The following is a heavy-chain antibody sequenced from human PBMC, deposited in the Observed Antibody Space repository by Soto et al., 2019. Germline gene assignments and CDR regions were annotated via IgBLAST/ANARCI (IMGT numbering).Heavy chain of an antibody. V-gene: IGHV1-2*04. CDR3: ARDPGIPGRYWYFDL. CDR2: VNPKRGDA. J-gene: IGHJ2*01. D-gene: IGHD1-20*01. CDR1: GYKFTDYY. Sequence: QVLLVQSGAEVKKPGASVKVSCKASGYKFTDYYIHWVRQAPGQGLEWMGWVNPKRGDAVYAQKFQGWVTMTRDTATPTAYLEVNRLKSDDTAIYYCARDPGIPGRYWYFDLWGRGTLVTVSS.